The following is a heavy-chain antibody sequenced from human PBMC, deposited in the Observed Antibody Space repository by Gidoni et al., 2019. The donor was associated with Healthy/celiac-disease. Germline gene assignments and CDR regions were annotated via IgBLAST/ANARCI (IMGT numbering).Heavy chain of an antibody. D-gene: IGHD4-17*01. CDR2: IIPIFGTA. Sequence: QVQLVQSWSEVKKPGSSVKVSCKASGGTFSSYGISWVRQAPGQGLEWMGGIIPIFGTANYAQKFQGRVTITADESTSTAYMELSSLRSEDTAVYYCARGTHFDYGDYPVDYWGQGTLVTVSS. CDR1: GGTFSSYG. J-gene: IGHJ4*02. CDR3: ARGTHFDYGDYPVDY. V-gene: IGHV1-69*01.